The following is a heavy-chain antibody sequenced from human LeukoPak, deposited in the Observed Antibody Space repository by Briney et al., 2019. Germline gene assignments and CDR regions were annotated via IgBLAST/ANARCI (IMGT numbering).Heavy chain of an antibody. V-gene: IGHV1-69*05. D-gene: IGHD2-2*01. J-gene: IGHJ5*02. CDR3: ARGGSNIVVVPAANWFDP. CDR1: GGTFSSYA. Sequence: ASVKVSCKASGGTFSSYAISWVRQAPGQGLEWMGGIIPIFGTANYAQKFQGRVTITTDESTSIAYMELSSLRSEDTAVYYCARGGSNIVVVPAANWFDPWGQGTLVTVSS. CDR2: IIPIFGTA.